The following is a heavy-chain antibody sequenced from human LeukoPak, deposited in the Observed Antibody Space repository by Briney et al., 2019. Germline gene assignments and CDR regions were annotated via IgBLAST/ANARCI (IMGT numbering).Heavy chain of an antibody. D-gene: IGHD5-12*01. CDR2: IHYSGTT. CDR3: ARMGGYSGYATH. V-gene: IGHV4-59*08. CDR1: GGSINSYY. Sequence: MTSETLSLTCTVSGGSINSYYWSWIRQPPGKGLEWIGYIHYSGTTNYNPSLKNRVTISLDTSKNQFSLNLSSVTAADTAVYYCARMGGYSGYATHWGQGTLVTVSS. J-gene: IGHJ4*02.